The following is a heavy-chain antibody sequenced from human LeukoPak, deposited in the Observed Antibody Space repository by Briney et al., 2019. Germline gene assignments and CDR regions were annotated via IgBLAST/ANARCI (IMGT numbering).Heavy chain of an antibody. CDR2: ISGSSGST. CDR3: ANHLACGSTSCPPFDD. J-gene: IGHJ4*02. Sequence: GGSLRLSCTASGFTFSSYAMTWVRQAPGKGLEWVSAISGSSGSTYYADSVKGRFTISRDNSQTTLYLQMNSLRAEDTAVYYCANHLACGSTSCPPFDDWGQGTLVTVSS. D-gene: IGHD2-2*01. V-gene: IGHV3-23*01. CDR1: GFTFSSYA.